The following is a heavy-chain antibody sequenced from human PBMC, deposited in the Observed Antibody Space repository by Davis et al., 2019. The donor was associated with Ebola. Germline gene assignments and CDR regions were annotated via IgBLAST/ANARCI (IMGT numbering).Heavy chain of an antibody. Sequence: PGGSLRLSCTVSGGSIGSYYWSWIRQSPGKGLEWIGYIHYSGSTNYNPSLMSRVTISLDTSKNQFSLKLRSVTAADTAVYYCARRHYYGSGSYYPNWGQGTLVTVSS. J-gene: IGHJ4*02. CDR3: ARRHYYGSGSYYPN. V-gene: IGHV4-59*01. CDR1: GGSIGSYY. CDR2: IHYSGST. D-gene: IGHD3-10*01.